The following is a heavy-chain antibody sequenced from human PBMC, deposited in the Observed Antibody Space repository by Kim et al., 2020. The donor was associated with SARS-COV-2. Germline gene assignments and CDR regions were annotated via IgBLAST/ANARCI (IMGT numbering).Heavy chain of an antibody. V-gene: IGHV4-34*01. CDR2: INHSGSP. J-gene: IGHJ4*02. D-gene: IGHD3-22*01. CDR1: GGSFSGYY. Sequence: SETLSLTCAVYGGSFSGYYWSWIRQPPGKGLEWIGEINHSGSPNYNPSLKSRVTISVDTSKNQFSLKLSSVTAADTAVYYCARVPRAPLDRSGYYDYWGQGTLVTVSS. CDR3: ARVPRAPLDRSGYYDY.